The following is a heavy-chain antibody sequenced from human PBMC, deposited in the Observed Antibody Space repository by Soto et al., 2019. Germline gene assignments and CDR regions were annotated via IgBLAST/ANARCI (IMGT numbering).Heavy chain of an antibody. Sequence: QVQLVQSGAEVRKPGASVKVSCKASGYTFTNYYIHWVRQAPGQGLEWMGIINPSSGSTSYAQKFQDRVTMTRDTSTSTVYMELSSLRSEDTAVYYCAREVERGSSYGYLEYWGQGTLVTVSS. CDR3: AREVERGSSYGYLEY. J-gene: IGHJ4*02. CDR2: INPSSGST. V-gene: IGHV1-46*01. CDR1: GYTFTNYY. D-gene: IGHD5-18*01.